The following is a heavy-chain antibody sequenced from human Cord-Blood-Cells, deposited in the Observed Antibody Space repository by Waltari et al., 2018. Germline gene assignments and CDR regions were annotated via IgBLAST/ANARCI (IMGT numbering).Heavy chain of an antibody. J-gene: IGHJ6*02. CDR1: GGSISSGSYY. CDR2: IYTSGST. V-gene: IGHV4-61*09. CDR3: ARRIAAAGTIYYYGMDV. D-gene: IGHD6-13*01. Sequence: QVQLQESGPGLVKPSQTLSLTCPVSGGSISSGSYYWSWIRQPAGKGLEWIGYIYTSGSTNYNPSLKSRVTISVDTSKNQFSLKLSSVTAADTAVYYCARRIAAAGTIYYYGMDVWGQGTTVTVSS.